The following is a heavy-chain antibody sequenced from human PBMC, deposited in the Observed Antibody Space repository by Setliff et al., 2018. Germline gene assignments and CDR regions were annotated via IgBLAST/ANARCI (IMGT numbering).Heavy chain of an antibody. V-gene: IGHV4-61*09. CDR1: GGSISSGSYY. D-gene: IGHD4-4*01. Sequence: SETLSLACTVSGGSISSGSYYWSWIRQPAGKGLEWIGHIYTSGSTNYNPSLKSRVTISVDTSKNQFSLKLSSVTAADTAVYYCASYRQDVNYWGQGTLVTVSS. J-gene: IGHJ4*02. CDR3: ASYRQDVNY. CDR2: IYTSGST.